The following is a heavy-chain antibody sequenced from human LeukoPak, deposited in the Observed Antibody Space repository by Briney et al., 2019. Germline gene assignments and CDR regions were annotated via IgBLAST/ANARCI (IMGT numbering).Heavy chain of an antibody. CDR3: ASFFDP. J-gene: IGHJ5*02. CDR2: ISGSGSTT. Sequence: PGGSLRLSCAASGFTFSRYGMHWVRQAPGKGLEWVSYISGSGSTTYYADSVKGRFTISRDNAKNSLYLQMNSLRAEDTAVYYCASFFDPWGQGTLVTVSS. CDR1: GFTFSRYG. V-gene: IGHV3-48*03.